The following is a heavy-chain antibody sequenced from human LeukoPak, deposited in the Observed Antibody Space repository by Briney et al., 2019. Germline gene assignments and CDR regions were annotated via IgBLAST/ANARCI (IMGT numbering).Heavy chain of an antibody. CDR3: AKGIAFYDFWSGLWAFDI. J-gene: IGHJ3*02. CDR2: ISGSGGRT. D-gene: IGHD3-3*01. CDR1: GFTFSSHA. V-gene: IGHV3-23*01. Sequence: GGSLRFSCAASGFTFSSHAMSWVRQAPGKGLEWVSTISGSGGRTYYADSVKGRFTISRDNSKNTLYLEMSSLRAEDTAVYYCAKGIAFYDFWSGLWAFDIWGQGTMVTVSS.